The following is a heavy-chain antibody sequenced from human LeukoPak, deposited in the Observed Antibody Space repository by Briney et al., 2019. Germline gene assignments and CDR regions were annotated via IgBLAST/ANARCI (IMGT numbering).Heavy chain of an antibody. CDR2: INDAGSHI. Sequence: GGSLRPSCAASGFMLSGSAMNWVRQAPGKGLEWVSSINDAGSHIYYTDSVKGRFTISRDNAKNSLYLQMNSLRAEDSALYYCARDPAHYLRYGYFDYWGQGTLVTVSS. D-gene: IGHD4-17*01. J-gene: IGHJ4*02. CDR3: ARDPAHYLRYGYFDY. CDR1: GFMLSGSA. V-gene: IGHV3-21*01.